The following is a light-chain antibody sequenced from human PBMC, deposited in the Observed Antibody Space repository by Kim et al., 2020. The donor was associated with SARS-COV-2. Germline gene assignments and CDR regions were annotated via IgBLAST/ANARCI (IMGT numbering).Light chain of an antibody. J-gene: IGLJ1*01. CDR2: QDS. CDR3: QAWDSSTGGV. V-gene: IGLV3-1*01. Sequence: SYELTQQPSVSVSPGQTASITCSGDKLGDKYACWYQQKPGQSPVLVIYQDSKRPSGIPERFSGSNSGNTATLTISGTQAMDEADYYCQAWDSSTGGVFGTGTKVTVL. CDR1: KLGDKY.